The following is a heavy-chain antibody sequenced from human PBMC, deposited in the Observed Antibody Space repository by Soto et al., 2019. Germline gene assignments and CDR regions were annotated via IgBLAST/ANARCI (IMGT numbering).Heavy chain of an antibody. Sequence: PSETLSLTCTVSGGSISSYYWSWIRQPPGKGLEWIGYIYYSGSTNYNPSLKSRVTISVDTSKNQFSLKLSSVTAADTAVDYCATGIAVAEFDYWGQGTLVTVSS. CDR1: GGSISSYY. J-gene: IGHJ4*02. CDR3: ATGIAVAEFDY. D-gene: IGHD6-19*01. V-gene: IGHV4-59*08. CDR2: IYYSGST.